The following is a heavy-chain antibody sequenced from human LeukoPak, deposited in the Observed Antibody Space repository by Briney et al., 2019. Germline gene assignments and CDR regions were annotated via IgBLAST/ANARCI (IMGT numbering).Heavy chain of an antibody. J-gene: IGHJ6*03. CDR3: ARVWFGEDYYYYYYMDV. V-gene: IGHV1-18*01. CDR2: ISAYNGNT. D-gene: IGHD3-10*01. CDR1: GYTFTSYG. Sequence: APVKVSCKASGYTFTSYGISWVRQAPGQGLEWMGWISAYNGNTNYAQKLQGRVTMTTDTSTSTAYMELRSLRSDDTAVYYCARVWFGEDYYYYYYMDVWGKGTTVTISS.